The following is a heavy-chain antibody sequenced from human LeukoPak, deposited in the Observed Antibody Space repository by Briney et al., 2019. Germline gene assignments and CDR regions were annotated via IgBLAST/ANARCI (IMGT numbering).Heavy chain of an antibody. Sequence: GGSLRLSCAASGFTFSSYSMNWVRQAPGKGLEWVSHITASGTAMFYADSVKGRFTISRDNAKNSLYLQMNSLKTEDTAVYYCSTALPVAGRDFDYWGQGTLVTVSS. CDR2: ITASGTAM. J-gene: IGHJ4*02. CDR1: GFTFSSYS. V-gene: IGHV3-48*01. CDR3: STALPVAGRDFDY. D-gene: IGHD6-19*01.